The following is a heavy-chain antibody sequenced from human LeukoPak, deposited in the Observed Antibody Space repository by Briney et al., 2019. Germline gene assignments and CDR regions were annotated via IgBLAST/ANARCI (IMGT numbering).Heavy chain of an antibody. CDR2: IYYSGST. V-gene: IGHV4-39*07. CDR1: GGSISSSSYY. D-gene: IGHD6-19*01. J-gene: IGHJ5*02. CDR3: ASAAGAVAGTNWFDP. Sequence: SETLSLTCTVSGGSISSSSYYWGWIRQPPGKGLEWIGSIYYSGSTYYNPSLKSRTTISVDTSKNQFSLKLSSVTVADTAVYYCASAAGAVAGTNWFDPWGQGTLVTVSS.